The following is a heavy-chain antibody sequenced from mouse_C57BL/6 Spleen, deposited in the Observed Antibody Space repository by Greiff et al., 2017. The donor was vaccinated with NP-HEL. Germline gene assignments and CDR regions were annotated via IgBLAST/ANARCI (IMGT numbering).Heavy chain of an antibody. V-gene: IGHV1-53*01. CDR2: INPSNGGT. CDR3: AHYDYDDGWFAY. CDR1: GYTFTSYW. D-gene: IGHD2-4*01. J-gene: IGHJ3*01. Sequence: QVQLQQSGTELVKPGASVKLSCKASGYTFTSYWMHWVKQRPGQGLEWIGNINPSNGGTNYNEKFKSKATLTVDKSSSTAYMQLSSLTSEDSAVYYCAHYDYDDGWFAYWGQGTLVTVSA.